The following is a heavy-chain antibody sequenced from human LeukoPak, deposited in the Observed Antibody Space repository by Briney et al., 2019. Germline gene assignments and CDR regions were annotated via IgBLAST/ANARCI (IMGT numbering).Heavy chain of an antibody. CDR1: GYSFTSYW. D-gene: IGHD4-17*01. J-gene: IGHJ6*02. V-gene: IGHV5-10-1*01. Sequence: GESLKVSCKGSGYSFTSYWISWVRQMPGKGLEWMGRIDPSDSYTNYSPSSQGHVTISADKSISTAYLQWSSLKASDTAMYYCARPMTTVTTSSGYYYGMDVWGQGTTVTVSS. CDR2: IDPSDSYT. CDR3: ARPMTTVTTSSGYYYGMDV.